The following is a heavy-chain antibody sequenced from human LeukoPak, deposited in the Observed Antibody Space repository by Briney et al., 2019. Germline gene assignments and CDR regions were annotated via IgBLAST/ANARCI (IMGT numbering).Heavy chain of an antibody. V-gene: IGHV3-53*01. CDR2: IYSGDSGGST. Sequence: PGGSLRLSCAASGSTVSNNYMSWVRQAPGKGLEWVSVIYSGDSGGSTYYADSVKGRFTISRDNSKNTLYLQMNSLRAEDTAVYYCARDWSHRCFDYWGQGTLVTVSS. CDR1: GSTVSNNY. J-gene: IGHJ4*02. D-gene: IGHD3-3*01. CDR3: ARDWSHRCFDY.